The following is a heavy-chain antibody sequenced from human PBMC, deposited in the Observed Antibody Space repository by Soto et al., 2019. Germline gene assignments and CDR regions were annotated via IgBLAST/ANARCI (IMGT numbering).Heavy chain of an antibody. V-gene: IGHV4-30-4*01. Sequence: LSLTCTVSGGSISSGDYYWSWIRQPPGKGLEWIGYIYYSGSTYYNPSLKSRVTISVDTSKNQFSLKLSSVTAADTAVYYCARGGYSYGFLYGMDVWRQGTTVTVSS. J-gene: IGHJ6*02. D-gene: IGHD5-18*01. CDR2: IYYSGST. CDR1: GGSISSGDYY. CDR3: ARGGYSYGFLYGMDV.